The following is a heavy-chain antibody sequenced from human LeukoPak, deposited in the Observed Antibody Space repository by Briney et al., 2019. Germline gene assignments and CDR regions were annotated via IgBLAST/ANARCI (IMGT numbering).Heavy chain of an antibody. CDR1: GFTFSSYW. D-gene: IGHD4/OR15-4a*01. Sequence: AGGSLRLSCAASGFTFSSYWMSWVRQAPGKGLEWVANIKQDGSEKYYVDSVKGRFTISRDNAKNSLYLQMNSLRAEDTAVYYCARDTLGEGEDANYAVYYFDYWGQGSVVTVSS. CDR3: ARDTLGEGEDANYAVYYFDY. V-gene: IGHV3-7*01. J-gene: IGHJ4*02. CDR2: IKQDGSEK.